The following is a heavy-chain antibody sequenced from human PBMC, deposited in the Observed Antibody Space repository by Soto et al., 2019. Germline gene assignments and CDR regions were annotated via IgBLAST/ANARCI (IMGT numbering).Heavy chain of an antibody. D-gene: IGHD5-12*01. CDR3: ARVEMATMDFDY. V-gene: IGHV4-39*01. J-gene: IGHJ4*02. CDR2: IYYSGST. Sequence: SETLSLTCTVSGGSISSSSYYWGWIRQPPGKGLEWIGSIYYSGSTYYNPSLKSRVTISVDTSKNQFSLKLSSVTAADTAVYYCARVEMATMDFDYWGQGTLVTVSS. CDR1: GGSISSSSYY.